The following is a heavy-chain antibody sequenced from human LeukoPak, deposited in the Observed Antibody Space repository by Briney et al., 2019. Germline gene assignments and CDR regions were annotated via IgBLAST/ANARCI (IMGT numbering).Heavy chain of an antibody. Sequence: GGSLRLSCAASGFSLSSYAIHWVRQAPGKGLEWVAIISYDGSKKYYADSVKGRFTISRDNSKNTLYLQMNSVRPEDTAVYYCAARTVPAASFDYWGQGTLVTVSS. CDR2: ISYDGSKK. CDR3: AARTVPAASFDY. V-gene: IGHV3-30*04. CDR1: GFSLSSYA. D-gene: IGHD2-2*01. J-gene: IGHJ4*02.